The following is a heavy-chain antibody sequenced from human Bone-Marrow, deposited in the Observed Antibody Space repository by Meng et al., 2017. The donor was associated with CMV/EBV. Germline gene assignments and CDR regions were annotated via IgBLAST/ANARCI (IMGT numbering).Heavy chain of an antibody. Sequence: GESLKISCAASGFTFSSYAMHWVRQAPGKGLEWVAVISYDGSNKYYADSAKGRFTISRDNSKNSLYLQMNSLRAEDTAVYFCARQYSSSGFFDYWGLGTLVTVSS. J-gene: IGHJ4*02. CDR3: ARQYSSSGFFDY. V-gene: IGHV3-30*04. CDR2: ISYDGSNK. D-gene: IGHD6-6*01. CDR1: GFTFSSYA.